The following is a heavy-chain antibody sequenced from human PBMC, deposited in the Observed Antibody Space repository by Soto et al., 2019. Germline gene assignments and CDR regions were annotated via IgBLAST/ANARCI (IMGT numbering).Heavy chain of an antibody. CDR3: AKEYYYDPSSPYSDLYFDS. CDR1: GFSFSSYA. V-gene: IGHV3-23*01. J-gene: IGHJ4*02. Sequence: EVQLLESGGGLTQPGGSLRLACAASGFSFSSYAMSWVRQAPSQGLEWVSSITTRGGRTYYADSVRGRFTISRDNFANALYLEMNSLRAENTAIYYCAKEYYYDPSSPYSDLYFDSWGQGTLVTVSS. CDR2: ITTRGGRT. D-gene: IGHD3-22*01.